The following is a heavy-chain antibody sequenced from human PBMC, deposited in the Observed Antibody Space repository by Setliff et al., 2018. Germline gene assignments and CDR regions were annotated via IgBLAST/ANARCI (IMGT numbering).Heavy chain of an antibody. CDR3: AREGLTGPVVISVAYYFDS. Sequence: RLSCKTSGFTFHDYGIQGVRQAPGKGLEWVASDRGYYKYYADSVRGRLTVSRDESKNTVVLEMNSLRVDETATYYCAREGLTGPVVISVAYYFDSWGQGTVVTVSS. V-gene: IGHV3-30*19. J-gene: IGHJ4*02. CDR1: GFTFHDYG. D-gene: IGHD2-21*01. CDR2: SDRGYYK.